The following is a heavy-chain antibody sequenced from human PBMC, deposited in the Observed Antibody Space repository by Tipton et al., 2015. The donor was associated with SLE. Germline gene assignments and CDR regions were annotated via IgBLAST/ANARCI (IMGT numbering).Heavy chain of an antibody. CDR1: GGSISSYY. CDR2: IYYSGST. V-gene: IGHV4-59*01. Sequence: TLSLTCTVSGGSISSYYRSWIRQPPGKGLEWIGYIYYSGSTNYNPSLESRVTISVDTSKNQFSLKLSSVTAADTAVYYCARDPGSYAFDIWGQGTMVTVSS. D-gene: IGHD3-10*01. CDR3: ARDPGSYAFDI. J-gene: IGHJ3*02.